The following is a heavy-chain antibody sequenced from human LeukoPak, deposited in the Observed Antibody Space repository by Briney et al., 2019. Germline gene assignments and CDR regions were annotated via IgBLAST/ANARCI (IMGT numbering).Heavy chain of an antibody. D-gene: IGHD7-27*01. CDR1: GFTFSSHG. CDR2: IWYDGSNK. J-gene: IGHJ6*03. CDR3: VRWGPDKAMDV. Sequence: GGSLRLSCAASGFTFSSHGMHWVRQAPGKGLEWVAVIWYDGSNKYYADSVKGRFTISRDDSKNTLYVEMNSLRAEDTAVYYCVRWGPDKAMDVWDKGTTVTVSS. V-gene: IGHV3-33*01.